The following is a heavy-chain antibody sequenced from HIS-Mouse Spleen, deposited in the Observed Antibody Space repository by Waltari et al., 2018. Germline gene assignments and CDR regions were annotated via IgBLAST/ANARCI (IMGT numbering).Heavy chain of an antibody. J-gene: IGHJ3*02. V-gene: IGHV3-7*01. CDR1: GFTFSSYW. CDR3: ARVGGQQLITDAFDI. Sequence: EVQLVESGGGLVQPGGSLRLSCAASGFTFSSYWMSWVRPAPGKGLEWVANIKQHGSEKHYVDSVKGRFTISRDNAKNSLYLQMNSLRAEDTAVYYCARVGGQQLITDAFDIWGQGTMVTVSS. D-gene: IGHD6-13*01. CDR2: IKQHGSEK.